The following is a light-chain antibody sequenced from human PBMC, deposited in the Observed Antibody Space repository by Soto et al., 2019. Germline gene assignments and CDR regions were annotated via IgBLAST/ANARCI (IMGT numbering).Light chain of an antibody. Sequence: EIVMTQSPATLSVSPGERATLSCGASERVSSSYVAWYQMKAGLAPRLLIHDASTRASGIPDRFRGSKSGTDFTLTIRGLEPEDAALYYCQQYGSSPITFGQGTRLEIK. CDR3: QQYGSSPIT. CDR1: ERVSSSY. J-gene: IGKJ5*01. V-gene: IGKV3D-20*01. CDR2: DAS.